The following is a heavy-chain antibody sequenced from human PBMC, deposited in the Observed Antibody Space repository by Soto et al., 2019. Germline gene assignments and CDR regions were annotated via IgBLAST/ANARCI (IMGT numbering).Heavy chain of an antibody. CDR1: GGTFSSYA. J-gene: IGHJ6*02. CDR2: IIPIFGTA. Sequence: GASVKVSCKASGGTFSSYAISWVRQAPGQGLEWMGGIIPIFGTANYAQKFQGRVTITADESTSTAYMELSSLRSEDTAVYYCATTSIAVAGTDYYGMDVWGRGTTVTVSS. D-gene: IGHD6-19*01. V-gene: IGHV1-69*13. CDR3: ATTSIAVAGTDYYGMDV.